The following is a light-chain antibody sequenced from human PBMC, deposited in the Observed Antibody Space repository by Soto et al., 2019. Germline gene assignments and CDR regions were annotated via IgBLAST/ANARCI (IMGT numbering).Light chain of an antibody. CDR1: DSNIGAGYD. V-gene: IGLV1-40*01. J-gene: IGLJ1*01. Sequence: QSALTQTPSVSGAPGQTITISCTGTDSNIGAGYDVHWYQHLPGRAPKLLIFGNTHRPSGVPDRFSGSKSGTSASLAITGLQPEDEADYYYQSFDNSLSGFYVFGSGTKLTVL. CDR3: QSFDNSLSGFYV. CDR2: GNT.